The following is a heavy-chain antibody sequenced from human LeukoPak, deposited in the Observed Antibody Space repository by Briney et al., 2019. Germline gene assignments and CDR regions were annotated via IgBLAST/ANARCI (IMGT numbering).Heavy chain of an antibody. V-gene: IGHV3-74*01. J-gene: IGHJ4*02. CDR1: GFTFSSYW. Sequence: GVSLRLSCAACGFTFSSYWIHWVRQPPGKGLMWVSRIDNYGGSTIYADSVKGRFTISRDNAKNTLYLQMNSLRAEDTAVYYCARVATKYSGSYSFNTPLRYWGQGTLVTVSS. D-gene: IGHD1-26*01. CDR2: IDNYGGST. CDR3: ARVATKYSGSYSFNTPLRY.